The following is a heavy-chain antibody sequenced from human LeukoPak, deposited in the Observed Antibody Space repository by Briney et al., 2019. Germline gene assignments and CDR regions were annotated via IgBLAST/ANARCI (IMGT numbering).Heavy chain of an antibody. CDR3: AKSSWTDYYLSYFDY. CDR1: GFTFSSYG. J-gene: IGHJ4*02. V-gene: IGHV3-30*18. D-gene: IGHD3/OR15-3a*01. CDR2: ISYDGSNK. Sequence: GGSLRLSCGASGFTFSSYGMHWVRQAPGKGLEWVAVISYDGSNKYYADSVKGRFTISGDNSKNTLYLQMNSLRVEDTAVYYCAKSSWTDYYLSYFDYWGQGTLVTVSS.